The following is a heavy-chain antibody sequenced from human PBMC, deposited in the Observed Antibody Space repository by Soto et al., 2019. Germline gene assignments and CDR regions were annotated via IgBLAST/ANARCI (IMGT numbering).Heavy chain of an antibody. J-gene: IGHJ6*02. CDR1: GGSISSDGNY. Sequence: PSETLSLTCTVSGGSISSDGNYWSWIRQHPGKGLEWIGYIYYSGSTYYNPSLKSRVTISVDTSKNQFSLKLNSVTAADTAVYYCARARMVRGIIYYYGLDVRGQGTTVTVSS. D-gene: IGHD3-10*01. V-gene: IGHV4-31*03. CDR3: ARARMVRGIIYYYGLDV. CDR2: IYYSGST.